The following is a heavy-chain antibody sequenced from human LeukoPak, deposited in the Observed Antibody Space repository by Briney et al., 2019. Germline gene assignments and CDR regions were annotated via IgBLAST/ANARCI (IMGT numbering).Heavy chain of an antibody. D-gene: IGHD2-2*01. J-gene: IGHJ4*02. Sequence: GASVKVSCKASGYTFTSYGISWVRQAPGQGLEWMGWISAYNGNTNYAQKLQGRVTMTTDTSTSTAYMELRSLRSDDTAVYYCARAARCSSTSCYGSPFDYWGQGTLATVSS. CDR3: ARAARCSSTSCYGSPFDY. CDR2: ISAYNGNT. CDR1: GYTFTSYG. V-gene: IGHV1-18*01.